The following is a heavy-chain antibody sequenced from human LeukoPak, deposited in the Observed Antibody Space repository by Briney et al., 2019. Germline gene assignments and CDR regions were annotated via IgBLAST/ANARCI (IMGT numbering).Heavy chain of an antibody. J-gene: IGHJ4*02. CDR1: GYTFTSYY. CDR2: INPSGGST. D-gene: IGHD6-19*01. CDR3: ARDEIAVAGTTTYDY. V-gene: IGHV1-46*01. Sequence: GASVKVSCKASGYTFTSYYMHWVRQAPGQGLEWMGIINPSGGSTSYAQKFQGRVTMTRDMSTSTVYMELSSLRSEDTAVYYCARDEIAVAGTTTYDYWGQGTLVTVSS.